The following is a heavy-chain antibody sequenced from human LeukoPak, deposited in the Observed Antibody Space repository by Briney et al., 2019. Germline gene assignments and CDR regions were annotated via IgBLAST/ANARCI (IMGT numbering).Heavy chain of an antibody. Sequence: SETLSLTCTVSGGSISSYCWSWIRQPPGKGLEWIGYIYYSGSTNYNPSLKSRVTISVDTSKNQFSLKLSSVTAADTAVYYCAKAHEGTGYYTYYYYYMDVWGKGTTVTISS. V-gene: IGHV4-59*01. CDR1: GGSISSYC. CDR3: AKAHEGTGYYTYYYYYMDV. J-gene: IGHJ6*03. CDR2: IYYSGST. D-gene: IGHD3/OR15-3a*01.